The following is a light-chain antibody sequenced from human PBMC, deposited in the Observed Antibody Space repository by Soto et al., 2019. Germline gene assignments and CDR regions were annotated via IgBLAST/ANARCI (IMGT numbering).Light chain of an antibody. J-gene: IGLJ2*01. V-gene: IGLV1-47*02. CDR2: SNN. Sequence: QSVLTQPPSASGTPGQRVFISCSGSSSNIGGTNYAYWYQQLPGAAPKLLMHSNNLRPSGVPERISGSKSGTSASLASSGLRSEDEAVYYCASWDDRLGDVIFGVGTKLTVL. CDR1: SSNIGGTNY. CDR3: ASWDDRLGDVI.